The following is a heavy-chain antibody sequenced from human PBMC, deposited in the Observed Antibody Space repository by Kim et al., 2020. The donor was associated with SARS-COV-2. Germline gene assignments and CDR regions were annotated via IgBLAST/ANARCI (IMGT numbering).Heavy chain of an antibody. J-gene: IGHJ6*02. CDR3: ASACTGCDWDSMDD. D-gene: IGHD7-27*01. V-gene: IGHV3-74*01. Sequence: ADSVKGRFTISRDNARNTLYLQMNSLRAEDTAVYYCASACTGCDWDSMDDWGQGTMVTVSS.